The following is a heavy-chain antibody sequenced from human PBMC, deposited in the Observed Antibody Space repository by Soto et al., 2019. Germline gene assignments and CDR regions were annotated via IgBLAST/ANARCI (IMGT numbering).Heavy chain of an antibody. CDR2: INAGNGNT. D-gene: IGHD6-19*01. CDR1: GYTFTSYA. V-gene: IGHV1-3*01. J-gene: IGHJ4*02. Sequence: QVQLVQSGAEVKKPGASVKVSCKASGYTFTSYAMQWVRQAPGQRLEWMGWINAGNGNTKYSQKFLGRVTITRDTSASTDYMELSSLRSEDTAVYYCARDLGGWTDYWGQGTLVTVSS. CDR3: ARDLGGWTDY.